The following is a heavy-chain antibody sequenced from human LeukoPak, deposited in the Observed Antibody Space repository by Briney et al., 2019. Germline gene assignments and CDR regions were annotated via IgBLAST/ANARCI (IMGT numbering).Heavy chain of an antibody. CDR1: GDSVSSNSVT. CDR3: AKRLTQYDCFDP. J-gene: IGHJ5*02. V-gene: IGHV6-1*01. CDR2: TYYRSTWYN. D-gene: IGHD2-2*01. Sequence: SQTLSLTCAISGDSVSSNSVTWNWIRQSPSRGLGWLGRTYYRSTWYNDYAVSVRGRITVNPDTSKNQFSLHLNSVTPEDTAVYYCAKRLTQYDCFDPWGQGILVTVSS.